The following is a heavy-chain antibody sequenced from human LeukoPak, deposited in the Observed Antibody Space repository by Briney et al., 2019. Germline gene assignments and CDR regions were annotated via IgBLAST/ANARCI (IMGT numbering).Heavy chain of an antibody. J-gene: IGHJ6*02. CDR1: GFSFSSYG. CDR3: ARDPGGSGSYYSDYYYYGMDV. Sequence: PGRSLRLSCAASGFSFSSYGMHWVRQAPGKGLEWMAVIWYDGNKKYYADSVKGRFTISRDNSKNTLYLQMNSLRAEDTAVYYCARDPGGSGSYYSDYYYYGMDVWGQGTTVTVSS. CDR2: IWYDGNKK. V-gene: IGHV3-33*01. D-gene: IGHD3-10*01.